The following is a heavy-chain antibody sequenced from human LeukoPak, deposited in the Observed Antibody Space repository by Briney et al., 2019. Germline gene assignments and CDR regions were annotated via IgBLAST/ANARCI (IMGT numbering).Heavy chain of an antibody. CDR3: ARYSSSWKVDY. J-gene: IGHJ4*02. Sequence: PSETLSLTCTVSGGSISSGGYYWSWIRQHPGKGLEWIGYIYYSGSTYYNPSLKSRVTISVDTSKNQFSLKLSSVTAADTAVYYCARYSSSWKVDYWGQGTLVTVSS. CDR1: GGSISSGGYY. CDR2: IYYSGST. V-gene: IGHV4-31*03. D-gene: IGHD6-13*01.